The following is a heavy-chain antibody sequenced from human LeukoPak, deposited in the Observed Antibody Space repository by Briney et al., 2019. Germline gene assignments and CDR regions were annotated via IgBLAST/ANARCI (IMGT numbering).Heavy chain of an antibody. CDR2: INHSGST. CDR1: GGSFSGYY. Sequence: PSETLSLTCAVYGGSFSGYYWSWIRQPPVKGLEWIGEINHSGSTNYNPSLKSRVTISVDTSKNQFSLKLSSVTAADTAVYYCARYPMASTSCFDYWGQGTLVTVSS. J-gene: IGHJ4*02. D-gene: IGHD2-2*01. CDR3: ARYPMASTSCFDY. V-gene: IGHV4-34*01.